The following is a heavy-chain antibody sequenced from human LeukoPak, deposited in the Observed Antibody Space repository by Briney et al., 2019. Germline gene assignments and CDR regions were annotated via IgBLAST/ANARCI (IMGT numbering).Heavy chain of an antibody. CDR1: GFTVSNYA. Sequence: GGSLRLSCAASGFTVSNYAMHWVRQAPGKGLECVSAISSNGGSTYYANSVKGRFTISRDNSKNTLYLQMGSLRAEDMAVYYCARVARGVIVYYFDYWGQGTLVTVSS. D-gene: IGHD3-10*01. V-gene: IGHV3-64*01. J-gene: IGHJ4*02. CDR3: ARVARGVIVYYFDY. CDR2: ISSNGGST.